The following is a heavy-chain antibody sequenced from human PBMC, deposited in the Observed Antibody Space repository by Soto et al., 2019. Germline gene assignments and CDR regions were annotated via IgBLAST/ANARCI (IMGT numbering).Heavy chain of an antibody. J-gene: IGHJ5*02. CDR2: VYTTGST. Sequence: QVQLQESGPGLVRPSETLSLTCTVTGGSINTYYWSWIRQSAGKGLEWIGRVYTTGSTNYNPSLKSRVTISVDTSRNQFSLSLRSVTAADTAVYYCARGFNFIFDDFADMRWNFDPWGQGTLVTVSS. CDR3: ARGFNFIFDDFADMRWNFDP. D-gene: IGHD3-3*02. V-gene: IGHV4-4*07. CDR1: GGSINTYY.